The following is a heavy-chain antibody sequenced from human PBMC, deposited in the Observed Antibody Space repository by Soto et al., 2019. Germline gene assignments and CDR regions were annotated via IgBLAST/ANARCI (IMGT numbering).Heavy chain of an antibody. Sequence: EVQLLESGGGLVQPGGSLRLSCAASGFTFSTYAMSWVRQAPGKGLEWVSAISGSGGSTYYADSVKGRFTIFRDNSNNTLSKQMNSLRAEDTAVYYCAKSYGGYPYYNAMDVWGQGTTVTVSS. CDR3: AKSYGGYPYYNAMDV. J-gene: IGHJ6*02. D-gene: IGHD4-17*01. CDR1: GFTFSTYA. CDR2: ISGSGGST. V-gene: IGHV3-23*01.